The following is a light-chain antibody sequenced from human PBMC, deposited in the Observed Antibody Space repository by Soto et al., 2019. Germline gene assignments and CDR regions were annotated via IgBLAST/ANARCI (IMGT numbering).Light chain of an antibody. CDR3: CSYTSLSTVV. Sequence: QYALTQPASVSGSPGQSITISCTGTSSDVGGYNHVSWYQHSPGKAPKLILFAVSDRPSGVSHRFSGSKSGNTASLTISGLQADDEADYYCCSYTSLSTVVFGGVTKLTVL. CDR1: SSDVGGYNH. V-gene: IGLV2-14*01. CDR2: AVS. J-gene: IGLJ2*01.